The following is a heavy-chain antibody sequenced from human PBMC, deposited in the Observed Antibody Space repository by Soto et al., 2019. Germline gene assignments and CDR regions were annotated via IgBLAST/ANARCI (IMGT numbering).Heavy chain of an antibody. J-gene: IGHJ4*02. Sequence: GGSLRLSCAASGFTFSSYAMSWVRQAPGKGLEWVSAISGSGGSTYYADSVKGRFTISRDNSKNTLYLQMNSLRAEDTAVYYCAKDPAITGTTFDYFDYWGQGTLVTVSS. CDR3: AKDPAITGTTFDYFDY. D-gene: IGHD1-7*01. CDR1: GFTFSSYA. V-gene: IGHV3-23*01. CDR2: ISGSGGST.